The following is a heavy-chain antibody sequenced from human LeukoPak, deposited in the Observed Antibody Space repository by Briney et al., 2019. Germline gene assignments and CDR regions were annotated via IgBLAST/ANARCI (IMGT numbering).Heavy chain of an antibody. CDR2: IRNDGSDA. CDR3: ARDWYHAIDY. V-gene: IGHV3-74*01. Sequence: GGSLRLSCAASGFTFSSYGMSWVRQVPGKGLVWVSRIRNDGSDARYAESVKGRFTISRDNAKNTLYLQMNSLGDEDTAVYYCARDWYHAIDYWGQGTLVTVSS. J-gene: IGHJ4*02. D-gene: IGHD2-2*01. CDR1: GFTFSSYG.